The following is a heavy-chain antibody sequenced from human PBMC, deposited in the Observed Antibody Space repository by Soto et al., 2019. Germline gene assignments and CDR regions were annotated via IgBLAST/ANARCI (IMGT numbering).Heavy chain of an antibody. V-gene: IGHV3-30-3*01. J-gene: IGHJ4*02. Sequence: QVQLVESGGGVVQPGRSLRLSCAASGFTFSSYAMHWVRQAPGKGLEWVAVISSDGNNKYYAGSVKGRFTISRDNSKKALYLQRNSLRAEDTAVYYCARMGWAVAGSYYCDYWGQGTLFTGSS. CDR1: GFTFSSYA. CDR2: ISSDGNNK. D-gene: IGHD6-19*01. CDR3: ARMGWAVAGSYYCDY.